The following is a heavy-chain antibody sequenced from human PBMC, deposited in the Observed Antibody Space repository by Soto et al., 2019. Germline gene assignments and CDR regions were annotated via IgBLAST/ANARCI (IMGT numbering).Heavy chain of an antibody. J-gene: IGHJ4*02. CDR2: INHSGST. CDR1: GGSFSGYY. D-gene: IGHD3-3*01. CDR3: ARVEVLRFLEWCYFDY. Sequence: QVQLQQWGAGLLKPSETLSLTCAVYGGSFSGYYWSWIRQPPGKGLEGIGEINHSGSTNYNPSLKSRVTISVDTSKNQFSLKLSSVTAADTAVYYCARVEVLRFLEWCYFDYWGQGTLVTVSS. V-gene: IGHV4-34*01.